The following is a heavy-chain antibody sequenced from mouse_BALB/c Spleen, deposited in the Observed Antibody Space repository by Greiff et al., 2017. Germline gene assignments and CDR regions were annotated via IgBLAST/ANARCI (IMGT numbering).Heavy chain of an antibody. CDR1: GYTFTSYV. D-gene: IGHD1-1*01. V-gene: IGHV1-14*01. Sequence: VQLQQSGPELVKPGASVKMSCKASGYTFTSYVMHWVKQKPGQGLEWIGYINPYNDGTKYNEKFKGKATLTSDKSSSTAYMELSSLTSEDSAVYYCARSELRSLYAMDYWGQGTSVTVSS. CDR3: ARSELRSLYAMDY. CDR2: INPYNDGT. J-gene: IGHJ4*01.